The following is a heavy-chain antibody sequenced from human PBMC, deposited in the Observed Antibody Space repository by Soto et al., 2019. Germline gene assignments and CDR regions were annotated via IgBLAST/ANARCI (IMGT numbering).Heavy chain of an antibody. CDR2: TYYRSKWYN. CDR3: ARDRGITGTTFLHYFDY. V-gene: IGHV6-1*01. D-gene: IGHD1-7*01. Sequence: SQTLSLPCAISGDSVSSNSAAWNWIRQSPSRGLEWLGRTYYRSKWYNDYAVSVKSRITINPDTSKNQFSLQLNSVTPEDTAVYYCARDRGITGTTFLHYFDYWGQGTLVTVSS. CDR1: GDSVSSNSAA. J-gene: IGHJ4*02.